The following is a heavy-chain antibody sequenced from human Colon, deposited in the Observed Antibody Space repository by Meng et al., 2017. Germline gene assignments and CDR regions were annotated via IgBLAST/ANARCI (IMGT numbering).Heavy chain of an antibody. D-gene: IGHD2/OR15-2a*01. CDR3: TRVSPFALSDL. Sequence: GESLKISCGASGFTFSDSWMNWVRQAPGGGLEWVANINPSGSERYYVDSVKGRFTISRDNAKNSLSLQMNSLRAEDTAMYFCTRVSPFALSDLWGQGYLVNGAS. J-gene: IGHJ4*02. CDR2: INPSGSER. V-gene: IGHV3-7*01. CDR1: GFTFSDSW.